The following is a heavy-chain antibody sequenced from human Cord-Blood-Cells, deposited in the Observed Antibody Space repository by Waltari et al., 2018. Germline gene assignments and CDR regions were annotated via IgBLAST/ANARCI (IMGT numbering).Heavy chain of an antibody. CDR1: GGSISSSSYY. D-gene: IGHD5-12*01. V-gene: IGHV4-39*01. CDR2: IYYSGST. Sequence: QLQLQESGPGLVKPSETLSLTCTVSGGSISSSSYYWGWIRQPPGKGLEWIGSIYYSGSTYYNPSLKRRVTISGDTSKNQFSLKLSSVTAADTAVYYCARLPWGDGYEGYWGQGTLVTVSS. J-gene: IGHJ4*02. CDR3: ARLPWGDGYEGY.